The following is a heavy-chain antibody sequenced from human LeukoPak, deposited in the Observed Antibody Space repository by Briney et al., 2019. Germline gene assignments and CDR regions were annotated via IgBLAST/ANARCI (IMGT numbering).Heavy chain of an antibody. CDR1: GFTFSSYG. CDR2: LSHDEKNK. CDR3: AKVKVAGAIGWLDR. Sequence: GGSLRLSCAASGFTFSSYGMHWVRQAPGKGLEWVALLSHDEKNKYYADSVKGRFTISRDNSKNTLYLQMNSLRAGDTAVYYCAKVKVAGAIGWLDRWGQGTLVTVSS. J-gene: IGHJ5*02. V-gene: IGHV3-30*18. D-gene: IGHD2-2*02.